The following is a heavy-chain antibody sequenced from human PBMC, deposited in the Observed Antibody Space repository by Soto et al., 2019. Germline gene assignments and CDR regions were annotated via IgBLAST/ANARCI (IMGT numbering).Heavy chain of an antibody. CDR3: AKGLGRYCSGGSCDYWYFDL. J-gene: IGHJ2*01. CDR2: ISWNSGSI. V-gene: IGHV3-9*01. CDR1: GFTFDDYA. D-gene: IGHD2-15*01. Sequence: EVQRVESGGGLVQPGRSLRLSCAASGFTFDDYAMHWVRQAPGKGLEWVSGISWNSGSIGYADSVKGRFTISRDNAKNSLYLQMNSLRAEDTALYYCAKGLGRYCSGGSCDYWYFDLWGRGTLVTVSS.